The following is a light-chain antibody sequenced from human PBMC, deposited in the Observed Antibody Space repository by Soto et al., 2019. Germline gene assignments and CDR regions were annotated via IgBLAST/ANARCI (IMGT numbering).Light chain of an antibody. J-gene: IGKJ1*01. CDR1: QSVRSW. Sequence: DIQMTQSPSTLSAFVGDRVTITCRASQSVRSWLAWHQQKPGKAPTLLIYNASILASGVPSRFSGSGSGTEFTLTISSLQPDDFATYYYQHYNGAPRTFGQGTKVEI. V-gene: IGKV1-5*03. CDR2: NAS. CDR3: QHYNGAPRT.